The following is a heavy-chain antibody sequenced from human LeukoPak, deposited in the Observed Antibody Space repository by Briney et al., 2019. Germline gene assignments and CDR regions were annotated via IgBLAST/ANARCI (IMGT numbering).Heavy chain of an antibody. CDR1: GYTFSSYS. J-gene: IGHJ4*02. CDR3: VRLRRNSDTTGFYYYYDF. V-gene: IGHV3-21*01. Sequence: GGSLRLSCAASGYTFSSYSISWVRQAPGKRLERVSSISVRRNYIYYADSVRGRFRISRDDARDSLYLQMNSLRAEDTAVYYCVRLRRNSDTTGFYYYYDFWGQGTLVTVSS. D-gene: IGHD3-22*01. CDR2: ISVRRNYI.